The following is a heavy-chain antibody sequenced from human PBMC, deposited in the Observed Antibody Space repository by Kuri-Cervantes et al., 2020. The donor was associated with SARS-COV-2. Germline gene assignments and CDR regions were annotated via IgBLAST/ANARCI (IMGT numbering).Heavy chain of an antibody. CDR2: IWYDGSNK. CDR3: ARGLDFWSGYPSYYYYGMDV. V-gene: IGHV3-33*01. CDR1: GFTFSSYG. D-gene: IGHD3-3*01. Sequence: GGSLRLSCAASGFTFSSYGMHWVRQAPGKGLEWAAVIWYDGSNKYYADSVKGRFTISRDNSKNTLYLQMNSLRAEDTAVYYCARGLDFWSGYPSYYYYGMDVWGQGTTVTVSS. J-gene: IGHJ6*02.